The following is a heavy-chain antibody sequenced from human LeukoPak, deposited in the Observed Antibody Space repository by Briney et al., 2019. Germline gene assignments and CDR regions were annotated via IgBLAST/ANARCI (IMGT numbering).Heavy chain of an antibody. J-gene: IGHJ4*02. V-gene: IGHV5-51*01. D-gene: IGHD1-1*01. Sequence: GESLKISCKGSGNSFTTYWIGWVRQMPGKGLEWMGIIYPDDSDTRYSPSFQGQVTISADKSISTAYLQWSSLKTSDTAMYYCARRMTGMTRAFDYWGQGTLVTVSS. CDR1: GNSFTTYW. CDR2: IYPDDSDT. CDR3: ARRMTGMTRAFDY.